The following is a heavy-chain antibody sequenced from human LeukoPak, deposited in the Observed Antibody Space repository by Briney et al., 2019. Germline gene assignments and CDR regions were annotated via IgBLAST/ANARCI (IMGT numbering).Heavy chain of an antibody. Sequence: PGGSLRLSCAASGFTFSDYYMSWIRQAPGKGLEWVSYISSSGSTIYYADSVKGRFTISRDKAKNSLYLQMNSLRAEDTAVYYCARGVATIIRSGAPNDYWGQGTLVTVSS. J-gene: IGHJ4*02. CDR2: ISSSGSTI. CDR3: ARGVATIIRSGAPNDY. CDR1: GFTFSDYY. V-gene: IGHV3-11*01. D-gene: IGHD5-12*01.